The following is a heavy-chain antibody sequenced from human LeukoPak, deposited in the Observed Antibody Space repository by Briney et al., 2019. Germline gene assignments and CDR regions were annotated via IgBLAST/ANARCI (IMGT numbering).Heavy chain of an antibody. CDR3: ARANYNILTGYVAYASDI. CDR1: GCTFTRYG. D-gene: IGHD3-9*01. J-gene: IGHJ3*02. Sequence: ASVKVSCKASGCTFTRYGLNWVRQAPGQGLEWMGWISAYNGNTDYAQNLQGRLTMTTDTSTSTAYMELRSLRSDDTAVYYCARANYNILTGYVAYASDIWGQGTMVAVSS. CDR2: ISAYNGNT. V-gene: IGHV1-18*01.